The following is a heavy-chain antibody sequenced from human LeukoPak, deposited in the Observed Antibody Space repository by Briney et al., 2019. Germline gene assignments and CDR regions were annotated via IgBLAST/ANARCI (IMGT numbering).Heavy chain of an antibody. CDR3: AKREINSGSYYVWDY. J-gene: IGHJ4*02. CDR1: GYTFIRYY. V-gene: IGHV1-46*01. CDR2: VNPSGDST. Sequence: GASVKVSCKASGYTFIRYYIHWVRQAPGQGLEWMGIVNPSGDSTNYAQKFQGRVTMTRDTSTSTVYMELSSLRSEDTAVYYCAKREINSGSYYVWDYWGQGTLVTASS. D-gene: IGHD1-26*01.